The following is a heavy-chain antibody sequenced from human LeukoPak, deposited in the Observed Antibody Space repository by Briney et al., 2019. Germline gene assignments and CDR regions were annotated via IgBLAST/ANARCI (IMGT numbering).Heavy chain of an antibody. CDR2: ISAYNGNT. Sequence: ASVKVSCKASGYTFTGYGISWVRQAPGQGLEGVGWISAYNGNTNYAQKLQGRVTMTTDTSTSTAYMELRSLRSDDTAVYYCAREVAAAGLYYYYYMDVWGKGTTVTVSS. V-gene: IGHV1-18*01. CDR3: AREVAAAGLYYYYYMDV. D-gene: IGHD6-13*01. CDR1: GYTFTGYG. J-gene: IGHJ6*03.